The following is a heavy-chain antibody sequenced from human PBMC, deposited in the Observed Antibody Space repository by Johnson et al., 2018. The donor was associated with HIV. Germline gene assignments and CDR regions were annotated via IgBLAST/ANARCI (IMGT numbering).Heavy chain of an antibody. Sequence: VQLVESGGGLVQPGGSLRLSCAASGFTFDDYAMHWVRQAPGKGLEWVSAISGSGGSTYYADSVKGRFTISRDNSKNTLYLQMNSLTAEDTAVYYCATKGSKWELIVEGFAVWGQGTMVTVSS. CDR3: ATKGSKWELIVEGFAV. D-gene: IGHD1-26*01. CDR2: ISGSGGST. CDR1: GFTFDDYA. J-gene: IGHJ3*01. V-gene: IGHV3-23*04.